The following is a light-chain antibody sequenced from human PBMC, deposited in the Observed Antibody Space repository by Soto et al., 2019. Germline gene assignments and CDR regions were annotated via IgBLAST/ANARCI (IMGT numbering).Light chain of an antibody. CDR1: QSVSSSY. J-gene: IGKJ3*01. V-gene: IGKV3-20*01. Sequence: EIVLTQSPGTLSLSPGERATLSCRASQSVSSSYLAWYQQKSGQAPRLLIYGASSRATGIPDRFSGSGSGTDFTLTISRLEPEDFAVYYCQQYGSSSFTFGPGTKVEI. CDR3: QQYGSSSFT. CDR2: GAS.